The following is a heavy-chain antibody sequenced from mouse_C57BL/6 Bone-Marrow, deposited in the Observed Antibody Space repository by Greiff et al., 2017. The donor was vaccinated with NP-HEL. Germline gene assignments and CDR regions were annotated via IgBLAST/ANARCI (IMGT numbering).Heavy chain of an antibody. CDR1: GFNIKDDY. J-gene: IGHJ3*01. CDR2: IDPENGDT. V-gene: IGHV14-4*01. Sequence: VHVKQSGAELVRPGASVKLSCTASGFNIKDDYMHWVKQRPEQGLEWIGWIDPENGDTEYASKFQGKATITADTSSNTAYLQLSSLTSEDTAVYYCTPITTGVAPFAYGGQGTLVTVSA. CDR3: TPITTGVAPFAY. D-gene: IGHD1-1*01.